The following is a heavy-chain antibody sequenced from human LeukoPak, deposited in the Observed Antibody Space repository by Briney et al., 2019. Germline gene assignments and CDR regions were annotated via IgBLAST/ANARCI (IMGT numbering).Heavy chain of an antibody. Sequence: GGSLRLSCAAFGFTFSNYWMNWVRQAPGKGLEWVANIKQDGNTKFYVDSVKGRFTISRDNAKNSVYLQIKSLRVEDTALYWCVGGAGWLFDLWGQGTLVTVSS. CDR2: IKQDGNTK. V-gene: IGHV3-7*04. CDR1: GFTFSNYW. D-gene: IGHD6-19*01. CDR3: VGGAGWLFDL. J-gene: IGHJ4*02.